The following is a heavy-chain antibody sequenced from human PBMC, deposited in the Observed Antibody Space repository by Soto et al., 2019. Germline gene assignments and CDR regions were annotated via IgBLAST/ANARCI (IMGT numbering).Heavy chain of an antibody. J-gene: IGHJ6*02. CDR1: GYTFTDYW. CDR3: ARHISSFRYYYYAMEV. CDR2: IYPGDSDT. V-gene: IGHV5-51*01. Sequence: GESLKISCKGSGYTFTDYWIGCVRQLPGKGLEWMGLIYPGDSDTRYSPSFQGHVSIRVDKSTSTAYLQWNTLKASDTAMYYCARHISSFRYYYYAMEVWGQGTTGTVSS. D-gene: IGHD2-2*01.